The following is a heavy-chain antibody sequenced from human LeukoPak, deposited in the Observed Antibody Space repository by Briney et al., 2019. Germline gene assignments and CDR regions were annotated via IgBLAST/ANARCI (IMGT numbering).Heavy chain of an antibody. CDR1: GYRFTSYW. CDR2: IYPGDSDV. CDR3: ARQGYNSTWDRYLAY. Sequence: GESLKISCKGSGYRFTSYWIGWVRQMPGKGLEWMGIIYPGDSDVRYSPSFQGQVTISADKSISTAYLQWSSLQASDTAMYYCARQGYNSTWDRYLAYWGQGTQVTVSS. J-gene: IGHJ4*02. V-gene: IGHV5-51*01. D-gene: IGHD6-13*01.